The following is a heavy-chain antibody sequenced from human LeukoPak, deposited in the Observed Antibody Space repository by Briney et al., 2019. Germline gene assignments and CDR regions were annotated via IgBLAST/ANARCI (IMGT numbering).Heavy chain of an antibody. CDR1: GFTFSSYG. Sequence: GGSLRLSCAASGFTFSSYGMHWVRQAPGKGLEWVAVISYDGSNKYYADSVKGRFTISRDNSKNTLYLQMNSLRAEDTAVYYCAKGLGFGEFADYWGQGTLVTVSS. CDR3: AKGLGFGEFADY. D-gene: IGHD3-10*01. V-gene: IGHV3-30*18. J-gene: IGHJ4*02. CDR2: ISYDGSNK.